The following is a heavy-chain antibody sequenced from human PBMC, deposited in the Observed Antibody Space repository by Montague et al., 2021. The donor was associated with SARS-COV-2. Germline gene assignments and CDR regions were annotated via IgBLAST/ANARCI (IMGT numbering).Heavy chain of an antibody. CDR1: GTSFSGYY. V-gene: IGHV4-34*01. Sequence: SETLSLTCAVHGTSFSGYYWNWIRQPPGKGLEWIGEINHGGSTKYSPSLKSRLTISADTSKNQFSLKLTSVAAADTAVYYCARLPVGVAPFPIQGVGPDYSPQYMDVWGRGTTVTVSS. J-gene: IGHJ6*03. D-gene: IGHD2-15*01. CDR3: ARLPVGVAPFPIQGVGPDYSPQYMDV. CDR2: INHGGST.